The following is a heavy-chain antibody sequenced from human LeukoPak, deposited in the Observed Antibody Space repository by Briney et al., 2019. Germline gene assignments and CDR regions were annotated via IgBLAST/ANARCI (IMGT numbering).Heavy chain of an antibody. V-gene: IGHV1-18*01. D-gene: IGHD1-26*01. Sequence: ASVKVSCKASGYTFTSYGISWVRQAPGQGLEWMGWISAYNGNTNYAQKLQGRVTTTTDTSTSTAYIELRSLRSDDTAVYYCAREGSGIDQSYYFDYWGQGTLVTVSS. CDR2: ISAYNGNT. J-gene: IGHJ4*02. CDR1: GYTFTSYG. CDR3: AREGSGIDQSYYFDY.